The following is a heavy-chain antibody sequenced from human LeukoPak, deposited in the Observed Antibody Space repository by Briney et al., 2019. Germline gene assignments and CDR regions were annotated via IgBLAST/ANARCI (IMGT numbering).Heavy chain of an antibody. CDR2: IAASGTT. V-gene: IGHV4-4*08. D-gene: IGHD3-9*01. J-gene: IGHJ4*02. CDR1: GGSIDSYY. Sequence: SQTLSLTCTVSGGSIDSYYWSWIRQPPGKGLEFIGYIAASGTTKHNPSLKSRVTLSMDTSKNQFSLKLRSVTAADTGVYFCARFPYFEGFDYWGPGTQVIVSS. CDR3: ARFPYFEGFDY.